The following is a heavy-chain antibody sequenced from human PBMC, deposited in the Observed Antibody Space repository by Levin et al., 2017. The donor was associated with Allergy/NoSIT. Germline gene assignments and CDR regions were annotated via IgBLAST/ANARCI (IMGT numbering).Heavy chain of an antibody. D-gene: IGHD3-22*01. CDR1: GFTFRSYG. CDR2: IWYDGSNK. J-gene: IGHJ6*02. CDR3: ARGMAHFYDGSAWSHLIDYYAMDV. Sequence: RGESLKISCPASGFTFRSYGMYWVRQAPGRGLEWVAVIWYDGSNKYYLDSVEGRFTISRDNSKNTLYLEMNSLRVEDTAVYYCARGMAHFYDGSAWSHLIDYYAMDVWGQGTTVAVSS. V-gene: IGHV3-33*01.